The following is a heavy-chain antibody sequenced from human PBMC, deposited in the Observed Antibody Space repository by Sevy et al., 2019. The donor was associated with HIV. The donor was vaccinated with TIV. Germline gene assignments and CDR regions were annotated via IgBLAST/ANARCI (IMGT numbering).Heavy chain of an antibody. Sequence: ASVKVSCKASGYTFTSYDINWVRQATGQGLVWMGWMNPNSGNTGYAQKFQGRVTMTRNTSISTAYMELSSLRSEDTAVYYCARGLSSGWFDAFDIWGQGTMVTVSS. CDR3: ARGLSSGWFDAFDI. CDR2: MNPNSGNT. V-gene: IGHV1-8*01. CDR1: GYTFTSYD. D-gene: IGHD6-19*01. J-gene: IGHJ3*02.